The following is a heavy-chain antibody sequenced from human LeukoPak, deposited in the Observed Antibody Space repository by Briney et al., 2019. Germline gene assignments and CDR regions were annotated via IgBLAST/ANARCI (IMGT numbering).Heavy chain of an antibody. V-gene: IGHV4-34*01. CDR2: INHSGST. Sequence: SETLSLTCAVYGGSFGGYYWSWIRRPPGKGLEWIGEINHSGSTNYNPSLKSRVTISVDTSKNQFSLKLSSVTAADTAVYYCARGFGERPVDYWGRGTLVTVSS. CDR3: ARGFGERPVDY. J-gene: IGHJ4*02. D-gene: IGHD3-10*01. CDR1: GGSFGGYY.